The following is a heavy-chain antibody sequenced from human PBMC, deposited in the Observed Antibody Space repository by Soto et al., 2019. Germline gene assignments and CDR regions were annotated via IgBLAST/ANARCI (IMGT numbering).Heavy chain of an antibody. D-gene: IGHD2-2*01. J-gene: IGHJ6*02. CDR2: IIPIFGTA. CDR3: ARHDCISSSCYYYYYYGMDV. V-gene: IGHV1-69*13. Sequence: GASVKVSCKASGGTFSSYAISWVRQAPGQGLEWMGGIIPIFGTANYAQKFQGRVTITADESTSTAYMELSSLRSEDTAVYYCARHDCISSSCYYYYYYGMDVWAQGTTVTVSS. CDR1: GGTFSSYA.